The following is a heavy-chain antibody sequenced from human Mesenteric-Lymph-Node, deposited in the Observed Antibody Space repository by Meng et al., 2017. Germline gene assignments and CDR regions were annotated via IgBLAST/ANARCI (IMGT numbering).Heavy chain of an antibody. V-gene: IGHV4-4*02. CDR1: SDSMRRGIW. CDR3: GRDQGRQLINH. J-gene: IGHJ4*02. CDR2: VYHRGVT. Sequence: LEDRGPGRVNLSGTLSLTCTVASDSMRRGIWLSWVRQPPGKGLEWIGEVYHRGVTNYNPSLKSRVVISVDRSKNQFSLNLSSVTAADTAVYYCGRDQGRQLINHWGQGTLVTVSS. D-gene: IGHD1-1*01.